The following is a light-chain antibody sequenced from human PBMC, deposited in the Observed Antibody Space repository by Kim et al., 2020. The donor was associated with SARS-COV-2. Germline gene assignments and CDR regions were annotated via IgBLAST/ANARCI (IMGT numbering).Light chain of an antibody. CDR1: SSNIGSAP. Sequence: GQRVTISCSGSSSNIGSAPVNWYQQLPGTAPKLLIYNNDQRPSRVPDRFSGSKSGTSASLAISGLQSEDEADYYCAAWDGSLNGVVFGGGTQLTVL. CDR2: NND. CDR3: AAWDGSLNGVV. V-gene: IGLV1-44*01. J-gene: IGLJ3*02.